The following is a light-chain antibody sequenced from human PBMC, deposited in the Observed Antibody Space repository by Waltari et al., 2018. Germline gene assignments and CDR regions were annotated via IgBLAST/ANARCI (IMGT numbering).Light chain of an antibody. V-gene: IGKV3-20*01. Sequence: EIVLTQSPGTASLSPGERVTISCRASQSVGSSSLAWYQQKTGQAPRLVLYRASRRATGIPDRFSGSGSGTDFSLTISRLEPEDFAVYYCQQHGTLPATFGQGTKVEIK. CDR3: QQHGTLPAT. CDR1: QSVGSSS. J-gene: IGKJ1*01. CDR2: RAS.